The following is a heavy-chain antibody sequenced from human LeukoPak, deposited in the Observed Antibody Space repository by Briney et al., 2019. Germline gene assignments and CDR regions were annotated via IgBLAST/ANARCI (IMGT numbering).Heavy chain of an antibody. CDR3: AKVFEVRGARRPKAY. CDR1: VFTFRDYG. Sequence: GRSLRLSRAASVFTFRDYGMHWVRPAPGKGLEWVAPISDDGGNKFYADSVRDRFTISRDNSKNTLFLQMSSLRIEDTAVYYCAKVFEVRGARRPKAYSGQGSPAIVPS. CDR2: ISDDGGNK. J-gene: IGHJ4*02. D-gene: IGHD3-10*01. V-gene: IGHV3-30*18.